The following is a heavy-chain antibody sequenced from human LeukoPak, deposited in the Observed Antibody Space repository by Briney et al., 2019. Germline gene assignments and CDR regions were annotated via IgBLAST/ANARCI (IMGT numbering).Heavy chain of an antibody. CDR1: GFTFSNYW. CDR2: IKQDGREK. CDR3: ARDGDITLTGVIRGGDALDM. J-gene: IGHJ3*02. Sequence: GGSLRLSCAASGFTFSNYWVTWVRQAPGKGLEWVANIKQDGREKYYVDSVKGRFTISRDNAKNSVYLQMNILEAEDTAVYYCARDGDITLTGVIRGGDALDMWGRGTMVTVSS. D-gene: IGHD3-10*01. V-gene: IGHV3-7*01.